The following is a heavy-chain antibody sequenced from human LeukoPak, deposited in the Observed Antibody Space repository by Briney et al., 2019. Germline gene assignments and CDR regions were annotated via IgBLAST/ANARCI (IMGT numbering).Heavy chain of an antibody. Sequence: PSETLSLTCTVSSGDLGSTIYYWACIRQPPGKGLEWIGSIYYSGSTYYNPSLKSRITISVDASKNQFSLRLISVTAADTAVYYCARHRTGSYPVGFDPWGQGTLVTVSS. CDR1: SGDLGSTIYY. CDR3: ARHRTGSYPVGFDP. J-gene: IGHJ5*02. D-gene: IGHD1-26*01. V-gene: IGHV4-39*01. CDR2: IYYSGST.